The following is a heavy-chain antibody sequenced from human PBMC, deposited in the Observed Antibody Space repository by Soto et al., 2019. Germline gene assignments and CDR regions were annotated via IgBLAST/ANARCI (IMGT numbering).Heavy chain of an antibody. V-gene: IGHV4-31*03. Sequence: QLQLQESCPGLVKPSQTLSLTCTVSGGSISSGGYYWSWIRQHPGKGLEWIWYIYYSGSNYYNPSLKSRVTISVDTSQNQFSLQMSSVTAADTAVYYCAVVGGYYYDSSGYPGAAFDIWGQGTMVTVSS. CDR2: IYYSGSN. D-gene: IGHD3-22*01. CDR1: GGSISSGGYY. J-gene: IGHJ3*02. CDR3: AVVGGYYYDSSGYPGAAFDI.